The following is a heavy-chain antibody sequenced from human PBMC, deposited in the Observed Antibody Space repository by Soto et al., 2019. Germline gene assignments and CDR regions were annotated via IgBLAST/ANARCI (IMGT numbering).Heavy chain of an antibody. CDR1: GYNFAGYW. D-gene: IGHD3-3*01. CDR3: ARGGVSTRTFDY. Sequence: GEALRISRKASGYNFAGYWIAWVRQMPGKGLELMGIIYPSDSDTRYRPSFQGQVTISADKSISSAYLQWSSLRASDTAMYYCARGGVSTRTFDYWGQGNQVTGSS. J-gene: IGHJ4*02. CDR2: IYPSDSDT. V-gene: IGHV5-51*01.